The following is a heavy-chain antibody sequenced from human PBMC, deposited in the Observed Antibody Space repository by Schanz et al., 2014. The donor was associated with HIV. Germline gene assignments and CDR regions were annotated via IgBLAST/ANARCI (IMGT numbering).Heavy chain of an antibody. CDR2: ISGSGGSP. CDR1: GFTFSSYA. D-gene: IGHD3-22*01. CDR3: AKPEYDSRGNSQSHFDS. V-gene: IGHV3-23*01. J-gene: IGHJ4*02. Sequence: EVQLLESGGGLVQPGGSLRLSCAASGFTFSSYAMSWVRQAPGKGLEWVSTISGSGGSPYYADSVKGRFTISRDNSKNTLYVQMTTLRTEDTAVYYCAKPEYDSRGNSQSHFDSWGQGTLVTVSS.